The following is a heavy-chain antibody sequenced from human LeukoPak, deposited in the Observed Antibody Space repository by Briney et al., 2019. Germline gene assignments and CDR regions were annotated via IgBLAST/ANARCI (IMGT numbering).Heavy chain of an antibody. CDR1: GYTFTGYY. D-gene: IGHD3-22*01. Sequence: GASVKVSCKASGYTFTGYYMHWVRQAPGQGLEWMGWINPNSGGTNYAQKFQGRVTMTRDTSISTAYMELSRLRSDDTAVYYYAREFSADYYDSSGYVEDWGQGTLVTVSS. J-gene: IGHJ4*02. CDR3: AREFSADYYDSSGYVED. CDR2: INPNSGGT. V-gene: IGHV1-2*02.